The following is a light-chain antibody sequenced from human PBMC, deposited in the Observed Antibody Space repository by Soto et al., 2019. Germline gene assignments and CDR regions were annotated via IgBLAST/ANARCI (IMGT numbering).Light chain of an antibody. Sequence: VLTQSPANLTLSPGETVTLSCRATQVVSNPYLAWYQQKVVQPHRLLISSTSKRAPGIPERFRGAGSGTEYTFTNSALEPAYLGFYFCHQDERLPVTFGRGTRL. J-gene: IGKJ5*01. CDR1: QVVSNPY. CDR3: HQDERLPVT. CDR2: STS. V-gene: IGKV3D-20*02.